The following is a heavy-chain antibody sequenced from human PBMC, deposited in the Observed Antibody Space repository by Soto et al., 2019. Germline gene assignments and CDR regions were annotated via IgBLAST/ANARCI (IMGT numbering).Heavy chain of an antibody. V-gene: IGHV1-69*06. Sequence: SVKVSCKASGGTFSSYAISWVRQAPGQGLEWMGGIIPIFGTANYAQKFQGRVTITADKSTSTAYMELSSLRSEDTAVYYCARTYCSGGSCYSGYYYYGMDVWGQGTTVTVSS. D-gene: IGHD2-15*01. CDR2: IIPIFGTA. CDR1: GGTFSSYA. CDR3: ARTYCSGGSCYSGYYYYGMDV. J-gene: IGHJ6*02.